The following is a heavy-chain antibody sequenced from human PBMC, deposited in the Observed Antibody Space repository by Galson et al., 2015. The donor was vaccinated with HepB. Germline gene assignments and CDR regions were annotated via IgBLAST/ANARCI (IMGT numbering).Heavy chain of an antibody. CDR2: IYYSGST. CDR3: ARVTVVTAFDI. CDR1: GGSISSSSYY. Sequence: ETLSLTCTVSGGSISSSSYYWGWIRQPPGKGLEWIGSIYYSGSTYYNPSLKSRVTISVDTSKNQFSLKLSSVTAADTAVYYCARVTVVTAFDIWGQGTMVTVSS. D-gene: IGHD3-22*01. V-gene: IGHV4-39*07. J-gene: IGHJ3*02.